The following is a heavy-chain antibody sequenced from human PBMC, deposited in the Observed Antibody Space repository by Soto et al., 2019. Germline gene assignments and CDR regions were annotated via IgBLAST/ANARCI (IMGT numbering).Heavy chain of an antibody. V-gene: IGHV3-15*07. Sequence: GGSLRLSCAASGFTFSNAWMNWVRQAPGKGLEWVGRIKSKTDGGTTDYATPVKGRFTISRDDSKNTLCLHMNSLKTEVTAVYYCTTDPTFWYSYGYAPFYYYYGMDVWGQGTTVTVSS. CDR3: TTDPTFWYSYGYAPFYYYYGMDV. CDR1: GFTFSNAW. D-gene: IGHD5-18*01. CDR2: IKSKTDGGTT. J-gene: IGHJ6*02.